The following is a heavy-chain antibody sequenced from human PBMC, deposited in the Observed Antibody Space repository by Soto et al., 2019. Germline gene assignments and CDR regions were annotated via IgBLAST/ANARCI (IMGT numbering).Heavy chain of an antibody. V-gene: IGHV1-69*01. J-gene: IGHJ5*02. CDR1: GDTFSSYA. D-gene: IGHD5-12*01. CDR3: ARDVDSGYDLGWFDP. CDR2: IIPIFGTA. Sequence: QVQLVQSGAEVKKPGSSVKVSCKASGDTFSSYAISWVRQAPGQGLEWMGGIIPIFGTANYAQKFQGRVTITADESTSTAYMELSSLRSEDTAVHYCARDVDSGYDLGWFDPWGQGTLVTVSS.